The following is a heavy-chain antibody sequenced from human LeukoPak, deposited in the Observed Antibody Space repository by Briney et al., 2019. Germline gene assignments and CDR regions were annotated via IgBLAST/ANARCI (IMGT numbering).Heavy chain of an antibody. D-gene: IGHD1-1*01. J-gene: IGHJ4*02. V-gene: IGHV3-64*01. Sequence: GGSLRLSCAASGFTFSSYSMHWVRQAPGKGLEYVSAITSNGATTYYANSVKGRFAVSRDSSKNTLYLQMGSLRAEDMAVYYCARGSERQLGLFDYWGQGTLVTVSP. CDR1: GFTFSSYS. CDR2: ITSNGATT. CDR3: ARGSERQLGLFDY.